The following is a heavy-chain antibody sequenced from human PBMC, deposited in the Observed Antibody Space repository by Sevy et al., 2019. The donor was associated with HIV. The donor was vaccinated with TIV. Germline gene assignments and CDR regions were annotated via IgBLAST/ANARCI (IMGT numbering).Heavy chain of an antibody. J-gene: IGHJ4*02. CDR3: ATTNEYYEDSGSPFDY. CDR2: FDPENGET. V-gene: IGHV1-24*01. Sequence: ASVKVSCKVSGYTLTKLSMHWVRQAPGKGLEWMGSFDPENGETIYQQKLKGRVTMTDDTSTDTAYMELSSLRSEDTAVYYCATTNEYYEDSGSPFDYWGQGTLVTVSS. D-gene: IGHD3-22*01. CDR1: GYTLTKLS.